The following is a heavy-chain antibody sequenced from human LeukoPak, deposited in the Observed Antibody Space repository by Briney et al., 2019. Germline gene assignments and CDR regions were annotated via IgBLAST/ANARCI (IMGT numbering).Heavy chain of an antibody. CDR1: GGSISGYY. CDR2: INHSGST. V-gene: IGHV4-34*01. J-gene: IGHJ6*03. D-gene: IGHD2-2*01. CDR3: ARSRYCSSTSCYFRYYYMDV. Sequence: PSETLSLTCAVYGGSISGYYWSWIRQPPGKGLEWIGEINHSGSTNYNPSLKSRVTISVDTSKNQFSLKLSSVTAADTAVYYCARSRYCSSTSCYFRYYYMDVWGKGTTVTVSS.